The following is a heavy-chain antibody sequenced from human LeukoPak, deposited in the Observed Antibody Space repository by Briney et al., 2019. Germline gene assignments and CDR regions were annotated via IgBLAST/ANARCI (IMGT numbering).Heavy chain of an antibody. CDR2: IYYSGST. D-gene: IGHD1-26*01. CDR3: ARTRLLTNWFDP. CDR1: GGSISSGGDY. Sequence: SETLSLTCTVSGGSISSGGDYWSWIRQHPGKGLEWIGYIYYSGSTYYNPSLKSRVTISVDTSKNQFSLKLSSVTAADTAVYYCARTRLLTNWFDPWGQGTLVTVSS. J-gene: IGHJ5*02. V-gene: IGHV4-31*03.